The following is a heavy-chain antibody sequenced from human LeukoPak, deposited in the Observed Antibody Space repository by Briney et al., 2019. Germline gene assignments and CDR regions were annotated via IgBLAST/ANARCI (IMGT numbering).Heavy chain of an antibody. CDR2: ISYDGINK. V-gene: IGHV3-30-3*01. D-gene: IGHD2-2*01. CDR1: GFTFSSYA. CDR3: AKEGPAAMYYFDN. J-gene: IGHJ4*02. Sequence: QTGGSLRLSCAASGFTFSSYAMHWVRQAPGTGLEWVAVISYDGINKYYADSVKGRFTISRDNSKNTLYLQMNSLRAEDTAVYYCAKEGPAAMYYFDNWGQGTLVTVSS.